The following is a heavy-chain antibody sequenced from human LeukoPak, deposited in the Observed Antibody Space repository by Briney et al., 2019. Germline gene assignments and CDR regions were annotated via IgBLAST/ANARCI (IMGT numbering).Heavy chain of an antibody. Sequence: ASVKVSCTASGYTFTSYAMHWVRQAPGQRLEWMGWINAGNGNTKYSQKFQGRVTITRDTSASTAYMELSSLRSEDTAVYYCARDRDYGDYYFDYWGQGTLVTVSS. CDR1: GYTFTSYA. CDR2: INAGNGNT. D-gene: IGHD4-17*01. CDR3: ARDRDYGDYYFDY. V-gene: IGHV1-3*01. J-gene: IGHJ4*02.